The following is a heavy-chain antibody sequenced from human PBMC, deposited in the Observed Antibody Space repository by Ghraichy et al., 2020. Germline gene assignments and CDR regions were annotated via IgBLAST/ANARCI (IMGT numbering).Heavy chain of an antibody. CDR2: ISGSGDST. V-gene: IGHV3-23*01. J-gene: IGHJ5*02. Sequence: GESLNISCAASGFTFSSYAMSWVRQAPGKGLEWVSAISGSGDSTYYADSVKGRFTISRDNSKNTLYLQMNSLRAEDTAVYYCAKVIPHTYYDFWSGYHSYNWFDPWGQGTLVTVSS. CDR1: GFTFSSYA. CDR3: AKVIPHTYYDFWSGYHSYNWFDP. D-gene: IGHD3-3*01.